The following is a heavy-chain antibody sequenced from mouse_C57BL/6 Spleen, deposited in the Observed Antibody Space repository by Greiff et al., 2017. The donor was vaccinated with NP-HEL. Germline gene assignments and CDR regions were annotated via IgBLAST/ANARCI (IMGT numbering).Heavy chain of an antibody. V-gene: IGHV3-1*01. CDR2: ISYSGST. CDR3: AREDYGSSYSFAY. Sequence: EVKLQESGPGMVKPSQSLSLTCTVTGYSITSGYDWHWIRHFPGNKLEWMGYISYSGSTNYNPSLKSRISITHDTSKNHFFLKLNSVTTEDTATYYCAREDYGSSYSFAYWGQGTLVTVSA. CDR1: GYSITSGYD. J-gene: IGHJ3*01. D-gene: IGHD1-1*01.